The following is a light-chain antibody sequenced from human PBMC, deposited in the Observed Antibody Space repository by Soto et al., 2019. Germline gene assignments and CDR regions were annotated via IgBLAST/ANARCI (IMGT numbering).Light chain of an antibody. J-gene: IGKJ5*01. Sequence: DIQMTQSPSTLSASVGDRVPITCRASQSISRWLAWYQQKPGTAPKLLIYQASTLEAGVPFRFSGTGSGTEFTLTISSLQPADFATYYCQQYNAAFGQGTRLEIK. V-gene: IGKV1-5*03. CDR1: QSISRW. CDR3: QQYNAA. CDR2: QAS.